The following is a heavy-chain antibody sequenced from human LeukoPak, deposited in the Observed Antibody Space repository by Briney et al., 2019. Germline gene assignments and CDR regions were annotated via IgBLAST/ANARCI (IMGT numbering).Heavy chain of an antibody. J-gene: IGHJ4*02. Sequence: GGSLRLSCTASGFTFGDYAMSWIRQAPGKGLEWMGIIYPGDSDTRYSPSFQGQVTISADKSISTAYLQWSSLKASDTAMYYCARRWVGATTTFDYWGQGTLVTVSS. D-gene: IGHD1-26*01. CDR2: IYPGDSDT. CDR3: ARRWVGATTTFDY. CDR1: GFTFGDYA. V-gene: IGHV5-51*01.